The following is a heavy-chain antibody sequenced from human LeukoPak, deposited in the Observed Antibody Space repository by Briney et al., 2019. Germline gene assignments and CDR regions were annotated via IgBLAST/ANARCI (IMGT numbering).Heavy chain of an antibody. CDR2: IWSDGSNK. CDR3: ARDHSYGLYLDY. J-gene: IGHJ4*02. Sequence: GRSLRLSCAASGFTFSSYGMHWVRQAPGEGLEWVALIWSDGSNKYYVDSVKGRFTISRDNSKNTLYLQMNSLRAEDTAVYYCARDHSYGLYLDYWGQGTLVTVSS. CDR1: GFTFSSYG. D-gene: IGHD5-18*01. V-gene: IGHV3-33*01.